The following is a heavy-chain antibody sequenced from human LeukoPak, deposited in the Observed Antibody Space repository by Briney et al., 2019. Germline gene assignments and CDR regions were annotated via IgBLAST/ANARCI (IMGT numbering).Heavy chain of an antibody. CDR3: ARVGGSGSYYKRDYYYMDV. V-gene: IGHV4-4*07. J-gene: IGHJ6*03. CDR1: GGSISSYC. D-gene: IGHD3-10*01. CDR2: IYTSGST. Sequence: PSETLSLTCTVSGGSISSYCWSWIRQPAGKGLEWIGRIYTSGSTNYNPSLKSRVTMSVDTSKNQFSLKLSSVTAADTAVYYCARVGGSGSYYKRDYYYMDVWGKGTTVTISS.